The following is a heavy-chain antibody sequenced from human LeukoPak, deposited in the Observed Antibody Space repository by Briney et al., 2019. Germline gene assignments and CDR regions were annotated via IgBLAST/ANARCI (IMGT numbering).Heavy chain of an antibody. CDR3: ARQNDFRLDY. D-gene: IGHD3-3*01. Sequence: GGSLRLSCKGSGYTFSSYWIGWVRQMPGKGLEWMGIIYPGDSDTKYSPSLQGQVTISVDTSIGTAYLQWSSLKASDTAIYYCARQNDFRLDYWGQGTLVTVSS. CDR2: IYPGDSDT. V-gene: IGHV5-51*01. CDR1: GYTFSSYW. J-gene: IGHJ4*02.